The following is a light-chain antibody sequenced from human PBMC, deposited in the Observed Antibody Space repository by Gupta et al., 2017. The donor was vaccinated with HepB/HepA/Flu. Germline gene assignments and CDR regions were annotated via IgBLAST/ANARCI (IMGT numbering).Light chain of an antibody. J-gene: IGKJ2*01. V-gene: IGKV3-20*01. CDR3: QQYGSSPYT. Sequence: EIVLTQXPGTLSLSPGERATLSCRASQSVSSSYLAWYQQKPGQAPRLLIYGASSRATGIPDRFSGSGSGTDFTLTISRLEPEDFAVYYCQQYGSSPYTFGQGTKLEIK. CDR2: GAS. CDR1: QSVSSSY.